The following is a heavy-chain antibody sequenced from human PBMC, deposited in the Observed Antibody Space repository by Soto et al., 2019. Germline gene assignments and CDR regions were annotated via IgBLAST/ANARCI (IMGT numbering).Heavy chain of an antibody. CDR1: GFSFSHYG. D-gene: IGHD4-17*01. J-gene: IGHJ3*01. V-gene: IGHV3-33*01. CDR3: VRDVTGVTPGAFDV. Sequence: QVQLVESGGGVVQPGRSLSLSCAASGFSFSHYGMHWVRQSPGKWLEWGAVLRVDGTSESYTDSVKGRFTISRDNSQNTLYLEMSRLRDEETAVYYCVRDVTGVTPGAFDVWGQGTMGTGSS. CDR2: LRVDGTSE.